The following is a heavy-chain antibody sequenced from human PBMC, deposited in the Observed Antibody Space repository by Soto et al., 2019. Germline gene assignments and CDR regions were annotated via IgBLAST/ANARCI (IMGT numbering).Heavy chain of an antibody. V-gene: IGHV4-30-4*01. D-gene: IGHD3-9*01. CDR3: AREFSKQRYFECSLRLAS. Sequence: SEALSLTYTVSGGSISSGDYYLGWMLHAPGKGLEWIGYIYYSGSTYYNPPPKSRVTISVDTSKNQFSLKLSSVTAADTAVYYCAREFSKQRYFECSLRLASWGQGTLVTVSS. CDR2: IYYSGST. J-gene: IGHJ5*02. CDR1: GGSISSGDYY.